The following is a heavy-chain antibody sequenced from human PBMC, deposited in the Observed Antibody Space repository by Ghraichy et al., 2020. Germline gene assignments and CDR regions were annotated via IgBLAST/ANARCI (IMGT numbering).Heavy chain of an antibody. V-gene: IGHV4-61*01. Sequence: SETLSLTCTISGGSVSGATYYWSWIRQPPGKRLEWIGYISYTGSTKYNPSLMSRVTISLGTSKNQYSLNLTSLTAADTAVYYCAKGKVGYYSSGTYYHFDYWGPGTLVTVSS. CDR2: ISYTGST. CDR3: AKGKVGYYSSGTYYHFDY. J-gene: IGHJ4*02. D-gene: IGHD3-10*01. CDR1: GGSVSGATYY.